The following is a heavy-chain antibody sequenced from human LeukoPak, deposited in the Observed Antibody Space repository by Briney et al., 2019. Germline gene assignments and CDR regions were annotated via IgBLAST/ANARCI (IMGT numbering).Heavy chain of an antibody. CDR2: ISSSGSTI. V-gene: IGHV3-48*03. Sequence: GGSLRLSCAAPGFTFSSYEMNWVRQAPGKGLEWVSYISSSGSTIYYADSVKGRFTISRDNAKNSLYLQMNSLRAEDTAVYYCARDFSGYYYGSGAVNWFDPWGQGTLVTVSS. D-gene: IGHD3-10*01. CDR1: GFTFSSYE. J-gene: IGHJ5*02. CDR3: ARDFSGYYYGSGAVNWFDP.